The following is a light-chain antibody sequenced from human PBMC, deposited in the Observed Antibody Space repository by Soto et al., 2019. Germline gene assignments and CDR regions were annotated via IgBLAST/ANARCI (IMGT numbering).Light chain of an antibody. CDR2: EVS. J-gene: IGLJ2*01. CDR1: SSDVGGYDY. V-gene: IGLV2-14*01. Sequence: QSVLTQPASVSGSPGQSITISCTGSSSDVGGYDYVSWYQQHPGKAPKLMIYEVSNRPSGVSNRFSGSKSGNTASLTTSGLQAEDEADYCCCSYTGSLTLLFGGGTQLTVL. CDR3: CSYTGSLTLL.